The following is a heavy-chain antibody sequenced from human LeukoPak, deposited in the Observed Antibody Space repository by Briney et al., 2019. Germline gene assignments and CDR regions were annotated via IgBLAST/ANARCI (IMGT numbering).Heavy chain of an antibody. CDR1: GFTFSNAW. CDR2: IKSKTDGGTT. CDR3: TTAPSGSGWLIDY. D-gene: IGHD5-24*01. J-gene: IGHJ4*02. Sequence: PGGSLRLSCAASGFTFSNAWMSWVRQAPGKGLEWVGRIKSKTDGGTTDYAAPVKGRFTISRDDSKNTLYLQMNSLKTEDTAVYYCTTAPSGSGWLIDYWGQGTLVTVSS. V-gene: IGHV3-15*01.